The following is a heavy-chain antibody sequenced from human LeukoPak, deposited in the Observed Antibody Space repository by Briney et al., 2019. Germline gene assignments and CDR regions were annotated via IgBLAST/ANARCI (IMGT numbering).Heavy chain of an antibody. CDR2: IRYDGSNK. Sequence: GGSLRLSCAASGFTFSSYGMHWVRQAPGKGLEWVAFIRYDGSNKYYADSVKGRFTISRDNSKNTLYLQMHSLRAEDAAVYYCARDYQGEWELLGDFDYWGQGTLVTVSS. V-gene: IGHV3-30*02. CDR3: ARDYQGEWELLGDFDY. D-gene: IGHD1-26*01. J-gene: IGHJ4*02. CDR1: GFTFSSYG.